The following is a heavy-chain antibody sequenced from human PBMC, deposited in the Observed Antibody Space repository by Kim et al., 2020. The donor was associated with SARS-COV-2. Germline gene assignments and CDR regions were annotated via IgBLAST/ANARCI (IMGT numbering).Heavy chain of an antibody. Sequence: GGSLRLSCAASGFTFSHYWMHWVRQAPGKGLVWVSGMDSDGSGLAYADSVKGRFTISRDNAKNTLYLQMNSLRAEDTAVYYCARDGAFSGSSGAFDYWGQGPLVTVSS. CDR1: GFTFSHYW. CDR2: MDSDGSGL. V-gene: IGHV3-74*01. D-gene: IGHD1-26*01. CDR3: ARDGAFSGSSGAFDY. J-gene: IGHJ4*02.